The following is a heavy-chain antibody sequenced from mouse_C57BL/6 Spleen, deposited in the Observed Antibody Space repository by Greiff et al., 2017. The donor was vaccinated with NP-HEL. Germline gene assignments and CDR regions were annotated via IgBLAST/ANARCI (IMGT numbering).Heavy chain of an antibody. CDR1: GFTFSDYG. CDR3: ARPITTVEGWFAY. D-gene: IGHD1-1*01. J-gene: IGHJ3*01. Sequence: EVKLMESGGGLVKPGGSLKLSCAASGFTFSDYGMHWVRQAPEKGLEWVAYISSGSSTIYYADTVKGRFTISRDTAKNTLFLQMTSLRSEDTAMYYCARPITTVEGWFAYWGQGTLVTVSA. V-gene: IGHV5-17*01. CDR2: ISSGSSTI.